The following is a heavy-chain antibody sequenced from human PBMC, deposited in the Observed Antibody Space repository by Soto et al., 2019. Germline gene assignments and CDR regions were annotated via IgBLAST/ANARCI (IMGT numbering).Heavy chain of an antibody. J-gene: IGHJ5*02. D-gene: IGHD2-2*01. CDR1: VFSFSSYG. Sequence: GGSLRLSCAASVFSFSSYGMSWVRQAPGKGLEWVSGISGFGDSTYYADSVKGRFTISRDNSENTLYLQMNSLRAEDTAAYFCAKDAVVVVPAVIRNWFDPWGQGTQVTVSS. CDR2: ISGFGDST. V-gene: IGHV3-23*01. CDR3: AKDAVVVVPAVIRNWFDP.